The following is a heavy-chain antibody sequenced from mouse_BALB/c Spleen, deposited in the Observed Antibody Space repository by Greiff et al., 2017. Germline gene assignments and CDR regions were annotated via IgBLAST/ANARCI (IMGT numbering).Heavy chain of an antibody. J-gene: IGHJ4*01. Sequence: VQLQQSGAELVKPGASVKLSCTASGFNIKDTYMHWVKQRPEQGLEWIGRIDPANGNTKYDPKFQGKATITADTSSNTAYLQLSSLTSEDTAVYYGAREYGNYGGYAMDCWGQGTSVTVSS. CDR3: AREYGNYGGYAMDC. CDR2: IDPANGNT. D-gene: IGHD2-10*02. V-gene: IGHV14-3*02. CDR1: GFNIKDTY.